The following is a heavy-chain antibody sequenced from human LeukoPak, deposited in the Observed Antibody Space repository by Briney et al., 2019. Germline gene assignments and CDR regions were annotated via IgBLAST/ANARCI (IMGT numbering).Heavy chain of an antibody. CDR1: GGSISSSSYY. J-gene: IGHJ4*02. Sequence: SETLSLTCTVSGGSISSSSYYWGWIRQPPGKGLEWIGSIYYSGSTYYNPSLKSRVTISVDTSKNQFSLKLSSVTAADTAVYYYASLKRKIGYCTNGVCYSGLDYWGQGTLVTVSS. CDR2: IYYSGST. V-gene: IGHV4-39*01. D-gene: IGHD2-8*01. CDR3: ASLKRKIGYCTNGVCYSGLDY.